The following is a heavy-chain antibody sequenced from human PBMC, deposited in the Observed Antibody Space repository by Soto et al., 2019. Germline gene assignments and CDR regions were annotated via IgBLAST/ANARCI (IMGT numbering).Heavy chain of an antibody. D-gene: IGHD3-22*01. CDR1: GFTFSRYS. CDR2: ISSSSSTI. J-gene: IGHJ3*02. CDR3: GGDSSGYFYPDVFDI. Sequence: GGSLRLSCAASGFTFSRYSMNWVRQAPGRGLEWVSYISSSSSTIYYADSVKGRSTISRDNAKNSLYLQMNSLRDEDTAVYYCGGDSSGYFYPDVFDIWGQGTMVTVSS. V-gene: IGHV3-48*02.